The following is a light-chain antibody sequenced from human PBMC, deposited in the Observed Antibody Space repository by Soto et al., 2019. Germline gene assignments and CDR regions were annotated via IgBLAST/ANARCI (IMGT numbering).Light chain of an antibody. V-gene: IGKV3-15*01. CDR3: QQYNNWPPT. J-gene: IGKJ1*01. CDR2: GAS. Sequence: EIVITQSPAPLSVSPGERATLSCRASQSVSSNLAWYQQKPGQTPRLLIYGASTRATGIPARFSGSGSGTEFTLTISSLQSEDFAVYYCQQYNNWPPTFGQGTKVDIK. CDR1: QSVSSN.